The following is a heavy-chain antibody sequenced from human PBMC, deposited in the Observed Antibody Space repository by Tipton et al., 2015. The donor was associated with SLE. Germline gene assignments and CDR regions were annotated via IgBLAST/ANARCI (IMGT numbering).Heavy chain of an antibody. V-gene: IGHV4-30-4*05. J-gene: IGHJ6*02. CDR2: IRNSGST. D-gene: IGHD6-13*01. Sequence: EWIGYIRNSGSTHYNPSLQSRLTISLDTSNDQFSLKLGSVTPADTAVYYCARGLSGYSSSWFYYYYGMDVWGQGTTVTVSS. CDR3: ARGLSGYSSSWFYYYYGMDV.